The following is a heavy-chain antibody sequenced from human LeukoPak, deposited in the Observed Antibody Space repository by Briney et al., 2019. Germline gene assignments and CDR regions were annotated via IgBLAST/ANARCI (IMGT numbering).Heavy chain of an antibody. V-gene: IGHV1-58*01. CDR2: IVVGSGNT. D-gene: IGHD6-6*01. CDR3: AAVGWEYSSSPLPMDV. Sequence: SVKVSCKASGFTFPSSGVQWVRQARGQRLEWIGWIVVGSGNTNYAQKFQDRVTITRDVSTSTAYMELSSLRSEDTAVYYCAAVGWEYSSSPLPMDVWGQGTTVTVSS. CDR1: GFTFPSSG. J-gene: IGHJ6*02.